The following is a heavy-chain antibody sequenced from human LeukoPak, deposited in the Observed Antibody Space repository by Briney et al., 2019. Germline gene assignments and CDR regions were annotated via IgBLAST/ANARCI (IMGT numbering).Heavy chain of an antibody. CDR3: AREPLMYSGSYGVDY. CDR1: GYTFTSYG. J-gene: IGHJ4*02. V-gene: IGHV1-18*01. D-gene: IGHD1-26*01. Sequence: ASVKVSCKASGYTFTSYGISWVRQAPGQGLEWMGWISAYNGNTNYAQKLQGRVTMTTDTSTSTAYMELRSLRSDDTAVYYCAREPLMYSGSYGVDYWGQGTLVTVSS. CDR2: ISAYNGNT.